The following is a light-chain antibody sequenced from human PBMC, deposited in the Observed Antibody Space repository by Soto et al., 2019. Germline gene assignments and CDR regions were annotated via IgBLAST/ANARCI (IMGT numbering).Light chain of an antibody. Sequence: DIQMTQSPSSVSAFVGDRVTIACRASQDISIHLAWFQQKPGKAPKSLLFGASSVQSGVPSKFSGSGSGTDVTLTIDSLQPEDFATYYCQQYHNYPPSFGQGTKVEIK. V-gene: IGKV1-16*02. CDR3: QQYHNYPPS. CDR2: GAS. CDR1: QDISIH. J-gene: IGKJ1*01.